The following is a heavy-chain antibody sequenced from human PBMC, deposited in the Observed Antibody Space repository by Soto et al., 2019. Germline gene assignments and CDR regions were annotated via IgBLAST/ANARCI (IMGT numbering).Heavy chain of an antibody. CDR1: GFKFSDYW. CDR3: ARDGLLFSGPYRPSRFDY. CDR2: IKHDTSEA. V-gene: IGHV3-7*03. Sequence: VGSLRLSCAASGFKFSDYWMSWVRQAPGKGLEWVGNIKHDTSEAHYADSVKGRFTITRDNIKNFLFLQMNGLRSDDTASYYCARDGLLFSGPYRPSRFDYWGLGTLVTVSS. J-gene: IGHJ4*02. D-gene: IGHD3-16*02.